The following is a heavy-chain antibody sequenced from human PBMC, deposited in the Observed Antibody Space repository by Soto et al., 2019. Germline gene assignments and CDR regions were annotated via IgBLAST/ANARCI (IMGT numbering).Heavy chain of an antibody. CDR1: GGSFSGYY. D-gene: IGHD4-17*01. J-gene: IGHJ5*02. V-gene: IGHV4-34*01. Sequence: KASETLSLTCAVYGGSFSGYYWSWIRQPPGKGLEWIGEINHSGSTNYNPSLKSRVTISVDTSKNQFSLKLSSVTAADTAVYYCARSRRMGLRVNWFDPWGQGTLVTVSS. CDR2: INHSGST. CDR3: ARSRRMGLRVNWFDP.